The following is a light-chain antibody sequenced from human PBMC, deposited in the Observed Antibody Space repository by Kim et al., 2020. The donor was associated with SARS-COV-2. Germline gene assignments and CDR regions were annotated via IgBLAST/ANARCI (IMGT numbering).Light chain of an antibody. CDR3: QQRRDWPIT. CDR2: DAS. V-gene: IGKV3-11*01. CDR1: QSIGYY. Sequence: DIELTQSPATLSLSPGERATLSCRASQSIGYYLAWYQQKPGRAPRLLMYDASDRATGVPTRFTGSGSGTDFTLTISSLEPEDFAVYYCQQRRDWPITFGQGTRLEIK. J-gene: IGKJ5*01.